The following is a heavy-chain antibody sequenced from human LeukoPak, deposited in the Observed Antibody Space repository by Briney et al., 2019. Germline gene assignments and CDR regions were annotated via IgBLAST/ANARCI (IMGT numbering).Heavy chain of an antibody. Sequence: GGSLRLSCTGSGFTFSTYAMSWVRQAPGKGLQWVSTVSGSGRNTYYTDSVKGRFTVSRDNSKNTMFLQMNSLRAEDTAVYYCAKLKQQLTVSYFDYWGQGTLVTVSS. CDR3: AKLKQQLTVSYFDY. V-gene: IGHV3-23*01. D-gene: IGHD6-13*01. J-gene: IGHJ4*02. CDR2: VSGSGRNT. CDR1: GFTFSTYA.